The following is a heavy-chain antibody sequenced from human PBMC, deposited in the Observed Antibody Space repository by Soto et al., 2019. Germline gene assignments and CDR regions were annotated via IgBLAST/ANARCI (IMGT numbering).Heavy chain of an antibody. CDR1: GFSLSNARMG. CDR3: ARHGRGVGARPLDY. J-gene: IGHJ4*02. V-gene: IGHV2-26*01. D-gene: IGHD1-26*01. Sequence: QVTLKESGPVLVKPAETLTLTCTVSGFSLSNARMGVSWIRQPPGKALEWLSHIFSNDEKSYSTSLKSRLTTSKDTSKSQVVLTMTNMDPVDTATYYCARHGRGVGARPLDYWGQGTLVTVSS. CDR2: IFSNDEK.